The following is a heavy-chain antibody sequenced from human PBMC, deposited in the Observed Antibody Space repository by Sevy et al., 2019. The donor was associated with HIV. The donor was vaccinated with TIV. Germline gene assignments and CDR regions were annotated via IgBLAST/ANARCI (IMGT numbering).Heavy chain of an antibody. Sequence: SETLSITCTVSGGSISSYYWSWIRQPPGKGLEWIGYIYYSGSTNYNPSLKSRVTISVDTSKNQFSLKLSSVTAADTAVYYCARERQLVLDYRGQGTLVTVSS. V-gene: IGHV4-59*01. J-gene: IGHJ4*02. CDR1: GGSISSYY. CDR2: IYYSGST. D-gene: IGHD6-13*01. CDR3: ARERQLVLDY.